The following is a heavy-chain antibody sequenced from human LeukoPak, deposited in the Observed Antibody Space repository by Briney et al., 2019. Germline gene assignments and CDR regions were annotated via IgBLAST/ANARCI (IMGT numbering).Heavy chain of an antibody. D-gene: IGHD6-6*01. J-gene: IGHJ1*01. V-gene: IGHV3-30*02. CDR2: IRYDGSNK. CDR3: AKDPLRARPSEYFQH. Sequence: PGGSLRLSCAASGFTFSSYGMHWVRQAPGKGLEWVAFIRYDGSNKYYADSVKGRFTISRDNSKNTLYLQMNSLRAEDTAVYYCAKDPLRARPSEYFQHWGQGTLVTVSS. CDR1: GFTFSSYG.